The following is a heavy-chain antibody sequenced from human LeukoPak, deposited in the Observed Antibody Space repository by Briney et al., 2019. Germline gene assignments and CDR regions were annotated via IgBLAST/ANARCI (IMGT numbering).Heavy chain of an antibody. CDR1: GGSISSSSYY. Sequence: SETLSLTCTVSGGSISSSSYYWGWIRQPPGKGLEWIGSIYYSGSTYYNPSLKSRVTISVDTSKNQFSLKLSSVTAADTAVYYCARHSRRGDYVRNAFDIWGQGTMVTVSS. V-gene: IGHV4-39*01. CDR2: IYYSGST. CDR3: ARHSRRGDYVRNAFDI. D-gene: IGHD4-17*01. J-gene: IGHJ3*02.